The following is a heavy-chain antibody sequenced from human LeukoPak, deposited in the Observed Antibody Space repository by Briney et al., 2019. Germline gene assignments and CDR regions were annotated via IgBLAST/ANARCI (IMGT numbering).Heavy chain of an antibody. V-gene: IGHV1-2*02. D-gene: IGHD3-10*01. J-gene: IGHJ3*02. CDR1: GYTFTGYY. CDR2: INPSSGGT. Sequence: ASVKVSCKASGYTFTGYYMHWVRQAPGQGLEWMGWINPSSGGTNYAQKFQGRVTMTRDTSISTAYMELSRLRSDDTAVYYCARRGPLEAFDIWGQGTMVTVSS. CDR3: ARRGPLEAFDI.